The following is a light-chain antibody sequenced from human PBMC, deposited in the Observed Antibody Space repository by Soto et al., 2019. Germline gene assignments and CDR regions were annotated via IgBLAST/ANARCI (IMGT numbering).Light chain of an antibody. Sequence: QSVLSQPPSVSGAPGQKVTTSCTVSSSNIGAGYDLHWYQQLPGTAPKLLLYGNSNRPSGVPDRFSGSKSGTSASLAITGLQAEDEADYYCQSYDSSLSAYVFGTGTKVTVL. CDR2: GNS. CDR3: QSYDSSLSAYV. CDR1: SSNIGAGYD. V-gene: IGLV1-40*01. J-gene: IGLJ1*01.